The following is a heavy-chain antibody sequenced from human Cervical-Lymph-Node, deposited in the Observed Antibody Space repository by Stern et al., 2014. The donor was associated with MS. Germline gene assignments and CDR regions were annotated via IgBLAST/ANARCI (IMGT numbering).Heavy chain of an antibody. CDR1: GYNFIDYW. J-gene: IGHJ4*02. V-gene: IGHV5-51*01. CDR2: IHLTDSYS. Sequence: EVQLVESGAEVKNPGESLKISCKDSGYNFIDYWIGWVRQMPGKGLEWMGIIHLTDSYSIYSPSFQGQFTIPADTTTKTAYLQWSSLRASDTAMDYCAWAMDGTTWWGYGGQGTLVTVSS. CDR3: AWAMDGTTWWGY. D-gene: IGHD1-1*01.